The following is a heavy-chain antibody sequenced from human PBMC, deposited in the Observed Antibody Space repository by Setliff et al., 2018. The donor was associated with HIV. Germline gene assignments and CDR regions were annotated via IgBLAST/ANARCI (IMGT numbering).Heavy chain of an antibody. CDR1: GSTFSSYA. CDR3: ARDYPRLGYSYGPNYFDY. V-gene: IGHV1-69*06. Sequence: GASVKVSCKASGSTFSSYAFHWVRQAPGQRLEWMGGIIPIFGTANYAQKFQGRVTITADKSTSTAYMELSSLRSEDTAVYYCARDYPRLGYSYGPNYFDYWGQGTLVTVSS. J-gene: IGHJ4*02. D-gene: IGHD5-18*01. CDR2: IIPIFGTA.